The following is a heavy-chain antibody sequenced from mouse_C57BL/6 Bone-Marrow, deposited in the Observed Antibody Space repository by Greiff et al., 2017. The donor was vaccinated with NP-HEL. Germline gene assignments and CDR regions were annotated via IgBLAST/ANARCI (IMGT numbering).Heavy chain of an antibody. V-gene: IGHV1-15*01. J-gene: IGHJ2*01. CDR2: IDPETGGT. CDR3: TSDGYRDYFDD. Sequence: VQLQQSGAELVRPGASVTLSCKASGYTFTDYEMHWVKQTPVHGLEWIGAIDPETGGTAYNQKFKGKAILTADKSSSTAYMELRSLTSEDSAVYYCTSDGYRDYFDDWGQGTTLTGSA. CDR1: GYTFTDYE. D-gene: IGHD2-3*01.